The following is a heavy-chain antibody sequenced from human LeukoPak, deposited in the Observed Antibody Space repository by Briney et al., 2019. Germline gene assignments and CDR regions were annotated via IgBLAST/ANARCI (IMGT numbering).Heavy chain of an antibody. J-gene: IGHJ6*02. D-gene: IGHD3-16*01. CDR3: ARVGDWSNYFGMDA. CDR2: IFGNGVKT. CDR1: GFTFSGHS. Sequence: GGSLRLSCAASGFTFSGHSMTWVRQTPGKGLEWVSVIFGNGVKTYYADSLKGRFTIFRDNSKSTLYLQMNSLRADDTAVYYCARVGDWSNYFGMDAWGQGTTVSVSS. V-gene: IGHV3-23*01.